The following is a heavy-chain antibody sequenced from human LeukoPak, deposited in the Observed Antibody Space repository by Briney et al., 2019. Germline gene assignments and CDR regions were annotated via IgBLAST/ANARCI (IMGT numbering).Heavy chain of an antibody. D-gene: IGHD2-21*02. J-gene: IGHJ4*02. V-gene: IGHV4-59*08. CDR2: IDYSGST. CDR1: GGSINSYS. CDR3: ARGYCGRDCYLDY. Sequence: SETLSFTSTVSGGSINSYSWSWIRQPPGKGLEWIGYIDYSGSTNYNPSLKSRVTISVDTSKNQFSLKLSSVTAADTAVYYCARGYCGRDCYLDYWGQGTLVTVSS.